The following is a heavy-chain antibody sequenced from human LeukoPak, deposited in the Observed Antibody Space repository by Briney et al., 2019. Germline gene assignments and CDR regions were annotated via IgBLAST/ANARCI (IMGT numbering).Heavy chain of an antibody. CDR2: IYPSDSDT. Sequence: HGESLKISCKGSGYSFTTYWIAWVRQMPGKGLEFMGIIYPSDSDTRYSPSFQGQVTISADKSINTAYLQWSSLKASDTAMYYCARLPSGVYDAFDIWGQGTMVTVSS. J-gene: IGHJ3*02. CDR3: ARLPSGVYDAFDI. D-gene: IGHD7-27*01. CDR1: GYSFTTYW. V-gene: IGHV5-51*01.